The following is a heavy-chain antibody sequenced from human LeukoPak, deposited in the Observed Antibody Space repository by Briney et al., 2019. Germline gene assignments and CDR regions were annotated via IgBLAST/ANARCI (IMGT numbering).Heavy chain of an antibody. D-gene: IGHD3-16*02. V-gene: IGHV3-30-3*01. CDR1: GFTFSSYA. Sequence: GGSLRLSCAASGFTFSSYAMHWVRQAPGKGLEWVAVISYDGSNKYYADSVKGRFTISRDNSKNTLYLQMNSLRAEDTAVYYCARDRPKESHYDYVWGSYRENNYYFDYWGQGTLVTVSS. CDR2: ISYDGSNK. CDR3: ARDRPKESHYDYVWGSYRENNYYFDY. J-gene: IGHJ4*02.